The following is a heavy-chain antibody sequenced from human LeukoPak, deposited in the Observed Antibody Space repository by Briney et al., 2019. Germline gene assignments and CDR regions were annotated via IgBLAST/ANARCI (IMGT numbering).Heavy chain of an antibody. J-gene: IGHJ4*02. V-gene: IGHV3-30*03. CDR3: AREATWGEWYFDH. D-gene: IGHD3-3*01. Sequence: QPGRSLELSCVASGITFSRRGMDWVRQAPGKGLEWVAVIAADGGVKQYADSVKGRFTVSRDNSKSTLYLQMNSLSVEDTAIYYCAREATWGEWYFDHWGQGTPVTVSS. CDR1: GITFSRRG. CDR2: IAADGGVK.